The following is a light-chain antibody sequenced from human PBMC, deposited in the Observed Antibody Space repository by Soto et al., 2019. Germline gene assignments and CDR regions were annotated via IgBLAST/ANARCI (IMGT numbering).Light chain of an antibody. CDR3: LLNYGGAHHFV. V-gene: IGLV7-43*01. CDR1: TGAVTSGYF. J-gene: IGLJ3*02. Sequence: QAVVTQEPSLTVSPGGTVTLTCASSTGAVTSGYFPNWFQQKPGQAPRALIYSTNNKYSWTPARFSGSLLGGKAALTVSGVQPDDEAEYYCLLNYGGAHHFVFGGGTQLTVL. CDR2: STN.